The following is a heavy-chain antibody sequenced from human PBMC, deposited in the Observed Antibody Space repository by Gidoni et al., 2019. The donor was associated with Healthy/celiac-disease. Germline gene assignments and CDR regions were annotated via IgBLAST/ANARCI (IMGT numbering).Heavy chain of an antibody. CDR2: ISGSGGST. D-gene: IGHD3-9*01. CDR1: GFHFSSYA. J-gene: IGHJ4*02. Sequence: EVQLLESGGGLVQPGGSLSLSCAASGFHFSSYAMNWVRQAPGKGLEWVSAISGSGGSTYYADSVKGRFTISRDNSKNTLYLQMNSLRAEDTAVYYCAKDKPYYDILTGYTYYFDYWGQGTLVTVSS. CDR3: AKDKPYYDILTGYTYYFDY. V-gene: IGHV3-23*01.